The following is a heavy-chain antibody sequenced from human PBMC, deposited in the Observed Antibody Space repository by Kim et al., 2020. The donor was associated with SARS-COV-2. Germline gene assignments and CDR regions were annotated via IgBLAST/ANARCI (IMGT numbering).Heavy chain of an antibody. V-gene: IGHV3-23*01. CDR1: GFTFTSYA. J-gene: IGHJ5*01. Sequence: GGSLRLSCAASGFTFTSYAITWVRQPPGKGREWISSVSGGSHTTYFAESVKGRFTISRDNTKNTLYLQMNSLRAEDTAIYYCAKEGGLHLGEFSYPLNWFDSWGQGTLVNVSS. CDR3: AKEGGLHLGEFSYPLNWFDS. D-gene: IGHD3-16*01. CDR2: VSGGSHTT.